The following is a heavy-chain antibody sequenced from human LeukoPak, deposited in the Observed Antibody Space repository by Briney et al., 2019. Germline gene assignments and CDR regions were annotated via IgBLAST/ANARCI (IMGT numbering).Heavy chain of an antibody. J-gene: IGHJ5*02. Sequence: SETLSLTCTVSGGSISSYYWSWIRQPPGKGLEWIGYMHYSGSPSNNSSLKSRVTISIETSKNQLTLRLRSVTSADTAVYYCARGRYSAGDEWFDPWGHGTLVT. D-gene: IGHD7-27*01. CDR2: MHYSGSP. V-gene: IGHV4-59*01. CDR1: GGSISSYY. CDR3: ARGRYSAGDEWFDP.